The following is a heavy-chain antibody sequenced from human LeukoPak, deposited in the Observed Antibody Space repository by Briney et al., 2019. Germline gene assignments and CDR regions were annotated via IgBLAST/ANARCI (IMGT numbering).Heavy chain of an antibody. D-gene: IGHD3-9*01. CDR2: ISSSSSYI. V-gene: IGHV3-21*01. J-gene: IGHJ3*02. CDR3: ARVPETVLTGFDTIYAFDI. CDR1: GFTFSSYS. Sequence: SGGSLRLSCAASGFTFSSYSMNWVRQAPGKGLEWVSSISSSSSYIYYADSVKGRFTISRDNAKNSLCLQMNSLRAEDTAVYYCARVPETVLTGFDTIYAFDIWGQGTMVTVSS.